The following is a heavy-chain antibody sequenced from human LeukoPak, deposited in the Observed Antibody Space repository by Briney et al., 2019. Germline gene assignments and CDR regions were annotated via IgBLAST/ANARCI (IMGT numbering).Heavy chain of an antibody. D-gene: IGHD3-3*01. Sequence: SETLSLTCTVSGGSISSGGYYWSWIRRHPGKGLEWIGYIYYSGSTYYNPSLKSRVTISVDTSKNQFSLKLSSVTAADTAVYYCAREIEWLGDAFDIWGQGTMVTVSS. V-gene: IGHV4-31*03. CDR1: GGSISSGGYY. CDR2: IYYSGST. J-gene: IGHJ3*02. CDR3: AREIEWLGDAFDI.